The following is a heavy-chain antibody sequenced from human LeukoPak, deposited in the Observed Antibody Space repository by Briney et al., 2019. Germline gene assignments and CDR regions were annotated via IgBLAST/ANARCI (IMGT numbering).Heavy chain of an antibody. CDR3: ARQRPPDFWSGYGSYFDY. CDR1: GGSISSSSYY. CDR2: IYYSGST. Sequence: SETLSLTCTVSGGSISSSSYYWGWIRQPPGKGLEWIGSIYYSGSTYYNPSLKSRVTMSVDTSKNQFSLKLSSVTAADTAVYYCARQRPPDFWSGYGSYFDYWGQGTLVTVSS. J-gene: IGHJ4*02. D-gene: IGHD3-3*01. V-gene: IGHV4-39*01.